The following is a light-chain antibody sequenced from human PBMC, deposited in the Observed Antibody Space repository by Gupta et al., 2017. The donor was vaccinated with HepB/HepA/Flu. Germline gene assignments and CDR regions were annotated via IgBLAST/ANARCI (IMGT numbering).Light chain of an antibody. CDR2: WAS. J-gene: IGKJ3*01. V-gene: IGKV4-1*01. CDR3: QQYFGTPFT. CDR1: QNLLYSSNNKNY. Sequence: DIVTTQSSDSGSVSLGERATVSCRSSQNLLYSSNNKNYLAWYQQKSGQPPKLLFYWASTRESGVPDRFNVSGSGTDFTFTISSLQAEDVAVYYCQQYFGTPFTFGPGTRVDIK.